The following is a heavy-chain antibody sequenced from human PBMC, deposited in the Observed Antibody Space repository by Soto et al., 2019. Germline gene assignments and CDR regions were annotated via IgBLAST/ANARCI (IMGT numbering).Heavy chain of an antibody. CDR1: GGSISSYY. CDR2: IYYSGST. D-gene: IGHD3-9*01. J-gene: IGHJ1*01. CDR3: ARDRSRYFDWSH. Sequence: SETLSLTCTVSGGSISSYYWSWIRQPPGKGLEWIGYIYYSGSTNYNPSLKSRVTISVDTSKNQFSLKLSSVTAADTAVYYCARDRSRYFDWSHWGQGTLVTVSS. V-gene: IGHV4-59*01.